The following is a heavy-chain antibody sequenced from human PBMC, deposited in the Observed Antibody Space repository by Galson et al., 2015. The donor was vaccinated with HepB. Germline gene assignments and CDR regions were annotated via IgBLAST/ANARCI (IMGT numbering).Heavy chain of an antibody. CDR3: ARVTGSGSYSWEIDAFDI. CDR2: ISVQNGNT. D-gene: IGHD3-22*01. J-gene: IGHJ3*02. Sequence: SVKVSCKASGYSFSSHGITWVRQAPGQGLEWMGWISVQNGNTNYARKLQGRVTMATDTSTSTAYMELRSLRSDDTAMYYCARVTGSGSYSWEIDAFDIWGQGTMVTVSS. CDR1: GYSFSSHG. V-gene: IGHV1-18*01.